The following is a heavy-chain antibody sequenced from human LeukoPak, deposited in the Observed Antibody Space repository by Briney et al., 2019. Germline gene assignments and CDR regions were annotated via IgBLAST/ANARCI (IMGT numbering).Heavy chain of an antibody. D-gene: IGHD6-13*01. V-gene: IGHV3-7*01. J-gene: IGHJ4*02. Sequence: PGGSLRLSCAAFGFTFSTFWMTWVRQAPGKGLEWVANIKPDGSETSYVDSVKGRFTISRDNTKNSLFLQMNSLRADDTALYYRTRNTVAAAGDDWGQGTLVTVSS. CDR2: IKPDGSET. CDR1: GFTFSTFW. CDR3: TRNTVAAAGDD.